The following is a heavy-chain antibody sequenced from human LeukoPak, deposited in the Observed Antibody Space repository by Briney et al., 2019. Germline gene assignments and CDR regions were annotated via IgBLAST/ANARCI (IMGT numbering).Heavy chain of an antibody. CDR1: GFTFSSYA. Sequence: GGSLRLSCAGSGFTFSSYAMSWVRQAPGKGLEWVSAISGSGGSTYYADSVKGRFTISRDNSKNTLYLQMNSLRAEDTAVYYCAKDRKVLRYFDWSLHYYYGMDVWGQGTTVTVSS. CDR2: ISGSGGST. CDR3: AKDRKVLRYFDWSLHYYYGMDV. J-gene: IGHJ6*02. V-gene: IGHV3-23*01. D-gene: IGHD3-9*01.